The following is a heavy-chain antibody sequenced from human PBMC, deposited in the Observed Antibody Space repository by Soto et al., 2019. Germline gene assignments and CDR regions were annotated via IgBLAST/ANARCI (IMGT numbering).Heavy chain of an antibody. CDR2: ISYDGSNK. D-gene: IGHD2-2*01. J-gene: IGHJ6*01. CDR3: ARVVPAAMFYYYGMDV. CDR1: GFTFSSYG. Sequence: QVQLVESGGGVVQPGRSLRLSCAASGFTFSSYGMHWVRQAPGKGLEWVAVISYDGSNKYYADSVKGRFTISRDNSKNTLYLQMNSLRAEDTAVYYCARVVPAAMFYYYGMDVW. V-gene: IGHV3-30*03.